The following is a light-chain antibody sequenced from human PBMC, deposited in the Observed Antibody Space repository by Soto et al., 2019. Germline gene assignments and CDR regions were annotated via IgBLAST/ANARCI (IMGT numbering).Light chain of an antibody. CDR2: GAS. J-gene: IGKJ4*01. V-gene: IGKV3-15*01. CDR3: QQHNDWPLT. CDR1: QSVSSK. Sequence: ETVMTQSPATLSLSPGERATLSCRSSQSVSSKLVWYQQKPGQAPRFLIYGASTRATGIPARFRGSGSGTEFTLTISSLQSEDFAFYYCQQHNDWPLTFGGGTKVDIK.